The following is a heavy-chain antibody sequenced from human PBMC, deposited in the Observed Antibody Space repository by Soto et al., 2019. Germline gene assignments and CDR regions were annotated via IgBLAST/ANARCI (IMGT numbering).Heavy chain of an antibody. J-gene: IGHJ4*02. CDR1: GGSFSGYY. Sequence: TSETLSLTCAVYGGSFSGYYWSWIRQPPGKGLEWIGEINHSGSTNYNPSLKSRVTISVDTSKNQFSLKLSSVTAADTAVYCCIYFDYWGQGTLVTVSS. CDR2: INHSGST. CDR3: IYFDY. V-gene: IGHV4-34*01.